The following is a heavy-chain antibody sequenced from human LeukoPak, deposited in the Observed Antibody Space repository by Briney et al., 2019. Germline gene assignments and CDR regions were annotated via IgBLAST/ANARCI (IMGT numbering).Heavy chain of an antibody. Sequence: SGTLSLTCAVSVGSISSGNWWTWVRQSPGKGLEWIGEIYHNGTLNYNPSLESRVTISADSFKNHFSLKLTSVTAADTAVYYCATAPILRGEGGEHYKYGMDVWGQGTTVIVSS. V-gene: IGHV4-4*02. D-gene: IGHD2-2*02. CDR1: VGSISSGNW. J-gene: IGHJ6*02. CDR2: IYHNGTL. CDR3: ATAPILRGEGGEHYKYGMDV.